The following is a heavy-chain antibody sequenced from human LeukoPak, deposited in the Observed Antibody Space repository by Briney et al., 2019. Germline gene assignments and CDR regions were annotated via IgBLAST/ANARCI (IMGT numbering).Heavy chain of an antibody. J-gene: IGHJ4*02. CDR3: AKSGGSGLIDY. CDR2: IFYSGST. Sequence: SETLSLTCTVSGGSISTSNYYWGWICQPPGKGLEWIGNIFYSGSTYYSPSLKSRVTISLDTSKNQFSLRLNSVTAADTAMYYCAKSGGSGLIDYWGQGTLVTVSS. D-gene: IGHD6-25*01. V-gene: IGHV4-39*01. CDR1: GGSISTSNYY.